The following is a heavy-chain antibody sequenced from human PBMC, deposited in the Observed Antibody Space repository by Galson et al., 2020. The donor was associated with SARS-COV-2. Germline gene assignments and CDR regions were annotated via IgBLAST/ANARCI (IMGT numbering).Heavy chain of an antibody. Sequence: SETLSLTCTVSGGSISTYYWSWIRQPPGKGLEWLGYIHDTGRTNYNPSLKSRVTISVDTSKNQFSLRLSSVTAADPAVYYCARGAYVWGNVDYFWYFDLWGRGTLVTVSS. CDR1: GGSISTYY. CDR2: IHDTGRT. D-gene: IGHD3-16*01. CDR3: ARGAYVWGNVDYFWYFDL. J-gene: IGHJ2*01. V-gene: IGHV4-59*01.